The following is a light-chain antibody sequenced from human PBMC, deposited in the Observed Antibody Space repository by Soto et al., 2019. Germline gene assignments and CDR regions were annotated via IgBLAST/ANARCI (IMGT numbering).Light chain of an antibody. CDR3: QQYGSSPGT. V-gene: IGKV3-20*01. J-gene: IGKJ1*01. Sequence: EIVLTQSPGTLSLSPGERATLSCRASQSVGNNHLAWYQQKPGQAPRLLIYGASSRATGIPDRFSGSGSGTDFTLTISRLEPEDFAVYYCQQYGSSPGTFGQGTKVDIK. CDR2: GAS. CDR1: QSVGNNH.